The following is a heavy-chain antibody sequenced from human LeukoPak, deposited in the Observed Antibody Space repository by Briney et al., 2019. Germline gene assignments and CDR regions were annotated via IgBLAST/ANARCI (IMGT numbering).Heavy chain of an antibody. V-gene: IGHV4-38-2*01. CDR3: ARLDNSAWDFDD. J-gene: IGHJ4*02. D-gene: IGHD6-19*01. CDR1: GYSMNSGYY. Sequence: PSETLSLSCAVSGYSMNSGYYWGWIRPPPGKGLGWIGSMYHSGTTFYNPSLKSRVTISIDTSKNHLSLRLGSVTAADTAVYYCARLDNSAWDFDDWGQGTLVTVSS. CDR2: MYHSGTT.